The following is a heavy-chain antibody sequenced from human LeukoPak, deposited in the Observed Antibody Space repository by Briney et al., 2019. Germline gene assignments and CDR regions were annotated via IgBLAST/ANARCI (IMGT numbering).Heavy chain of an antibody. CDR2: IYSGGST. V-gene: IGHV3-53*01. J-gene: IGHJ6*03. Sequence: GGSLRLSCAASGFTVSSNYMSWVRQAPGKGLEWVSAIYSGGSTYYADSVKGRFTTSRDNSKNTLYLQMNSLRAEDTAVYYCASGSGSYRTPYYYMDVWGKGTTVTVSS. CDR1: GFTVSSNY. CDR3: ASGSGSYRTPYYYMDV. D-gene: IGHD3-10*01.